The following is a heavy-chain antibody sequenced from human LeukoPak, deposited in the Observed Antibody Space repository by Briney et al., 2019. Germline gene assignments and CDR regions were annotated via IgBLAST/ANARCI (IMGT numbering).Heavy chain of an antibody. J-gene: IGHJ4*02. V-gene: IGHV3-9*01. CDR2: ISWNSGSI. Sequence: GGSLRLSCAASGFTFDDYAMHWVRQAPGKGLEWVSGISWNSGSIGYANSVKGRFTISRDNAKNSLHLQMNSLRAEDTAVYYCARVRGGNWGRGTLVTVSS. CDR3: ARVRGGN. D-gene: IGHD3-16*01. CDR1: GFTFDDYA.